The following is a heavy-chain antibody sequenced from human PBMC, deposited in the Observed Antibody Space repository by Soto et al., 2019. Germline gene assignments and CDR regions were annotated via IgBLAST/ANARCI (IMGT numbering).Heavy chain of an antibody. CDR3: ARGGSGYTWFNEF. CDR1: GGLFSRYP. Sequence: QEQLVQSGAEVKKPGSSVKVSCKASGGLFSRYPISWVRQVPGQGLEWMGGIIPVFQTAYYTQRFQGRVTITADESTNTAYMELSRLRSEDTAIYYCARGGSGYTWFNEFWGQGTLVTVSS. J-gene: IGHJ4*02. V-gene: IGHV1-69*01. CDR2: IIPVFQTA. D-gene: IGHD3-22*01.